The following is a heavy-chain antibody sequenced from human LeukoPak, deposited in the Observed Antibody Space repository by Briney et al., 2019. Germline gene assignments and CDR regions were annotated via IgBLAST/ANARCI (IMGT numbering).Heavy chain of an antibody. Sequence: GGSLRLSCAASGFTVSSNYMSWVRQAPGKGLEWVSVIYSGGSTYYADSVEGRFTISRHNSKNTLYLQMNSLRAEDTAVYYCASRTGATVTDYYYGMDVWGQGTTVTVSS. CDR2: IYSGGST. D-gene: IGHD4-17*01. J-gene: IGHJ6*02. CDR3: ASRTGATVTDYYYGMDV. V-gene: IGHV3-53*04. CDR1: GFTVSSNY.